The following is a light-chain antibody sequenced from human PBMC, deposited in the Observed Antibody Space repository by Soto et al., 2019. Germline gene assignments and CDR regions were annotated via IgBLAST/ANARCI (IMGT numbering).Light chain of an antibody. J-gene: IGKJ4*01. V-gene: IGKV3-15*01. CDR3: QQYDRWPVT. CDR1: QSVTTN. Sequence: EVVMTQSPATLSVSPGERVTFSCRASQSVTTNLAWYQHKPGQSPRLLISDASTGASGIPPRFSGSGSGTEFTLTIDRLQSADFAVYYRQQYDRWPVTFGGGTKV. CDR2: DAS.